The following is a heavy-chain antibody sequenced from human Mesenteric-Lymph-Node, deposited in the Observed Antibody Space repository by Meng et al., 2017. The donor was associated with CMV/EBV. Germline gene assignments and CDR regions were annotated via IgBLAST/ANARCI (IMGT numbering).Heavy chain of an antibody. V-gene: IGHV5-51*01. J-gene: IGHJ5*02. CDR3: ARFSLLRGFDP. CDR1: GYSFTDYW. CDR2: IYPGDSDT. Sequence: KVSCKASGYSFTDYWVVWVRQLPGKGLEWMGSIYPGDSDTRYSPSFQGQVTVSADKSINTAYLQWSSLKASDSAMYYCARFSLLRGFDPWGQGTLVTVSS.